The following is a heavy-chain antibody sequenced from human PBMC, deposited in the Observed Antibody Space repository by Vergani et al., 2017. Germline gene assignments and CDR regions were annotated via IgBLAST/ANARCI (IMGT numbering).Heavy chain of an antibody. D-gene: IGHD3-10*01. CDR1: GFTFDDYA. CDR3: ARERGSRNYMDV. J-gene: IGHJ6*03. V-gene: IGHV3-9*01. CDR2: ISWNSGIL. Sequence: EVQLVESGGSLVQPGRSLRLSCAASGFTFDDYAMYWVRQAPGKGLEWVSGISWNSGILGYADSVKGRFTISRDSAKNSLYLQMNSLRAEDTAVYYCARERGSRNYMDVWGKGTTVTVSS.